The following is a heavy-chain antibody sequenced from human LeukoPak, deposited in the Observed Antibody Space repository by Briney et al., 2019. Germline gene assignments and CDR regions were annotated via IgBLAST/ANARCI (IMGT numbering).Heavy chain of an antibody. Sequence: SVKVSCKASGGTFSSYAISWVRQAPGQGREWMGGIIPIFGTANYAQKFQGRVTITADESTSTAYMELSSLRSEDTAVYYCAREAVAARPFSFDYWGQGTLVTVSS. D-gene: IGHD6-6*01. CDR2: IIPIFGTA. CDR3: AREAVAARPFSFDY. J-gene: IGHJ4*02. V-gene: IGHV1-69*01. CDR1: GGTFSSYA.